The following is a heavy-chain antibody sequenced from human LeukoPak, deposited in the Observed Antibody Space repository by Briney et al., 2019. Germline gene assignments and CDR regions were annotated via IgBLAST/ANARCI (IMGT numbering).Heavy chain of an antibody. CDR2: ISSSGSTI. CDR1: GFTFSDYY. J-gene: IGHJ4*02. CDR3: ARDKYGSPGAFDI. D-gene: IGHD1-26*01. Sequence: GGSLRLSCAASGFTFSDYYMSRIRQAPGKGLEWVSYISSSGSTIYYADSVKGRFTISRDNAKNSLYLQMYSLRAEDTAVYYCARDKYGSPGAFDIWGQGTLVTVSS. V-gene: IGHV3-11*04.